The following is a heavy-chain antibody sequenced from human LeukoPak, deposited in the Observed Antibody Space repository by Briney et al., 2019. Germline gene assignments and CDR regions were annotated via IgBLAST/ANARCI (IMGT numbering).Heavy chain of an antibody. CDR1: GYTFTSYA. D-gene: IGHD6-19*01. CDR3: ARGLQENLAWLTAFSAFDI. J-gene: IGHJ3*02. V-gene: IGHV7-4-1*02. CDR2: INTNTGNP. Sequence: ASVKVSCKASGYTFTSYAMNWVRQVPGQGLEWMGWINTNTGNPTYAQDFTGRFVFSLDTSVSTAYLQISSLKIEDTAVYYCARGLQENLAWLTAFSAFDIWGQGTMVTVSS.